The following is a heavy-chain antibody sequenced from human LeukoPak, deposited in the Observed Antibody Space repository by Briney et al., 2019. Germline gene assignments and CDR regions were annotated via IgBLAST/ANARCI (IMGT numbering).Heavy chain of an antibody. CDR1: GFTFSSYA. Sequence: QTGGSLRLSCAASGFTFSSYAMSWVRQAPGKGLEWVSAISGGGGSTYYADSVKGRFTISRDNSKNTLYLQMNSLRAEDTAVYYCAKANSRGSIAAAGRIYFDYWGQGTLVTVSS. V-gene: IGHV3-23*01. CDR3: AKANSRGSIAAAGRIYFDY. J-gene: IGHJ4*02. D-gene: IGHD6-13*01. CDR2: ISGGGGST.